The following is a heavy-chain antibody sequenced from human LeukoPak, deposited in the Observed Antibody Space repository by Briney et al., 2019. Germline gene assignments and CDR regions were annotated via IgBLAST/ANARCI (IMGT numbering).Heavy chain of an antibody. CDR2: IYYSGST. CDR1: GGSISSYY. V-gene: IGHV4-59*01. D-gene: IGHD3-22*01. Sequence: ASETLSLTCTVSGGSISSYYWSWIRQPPGKGLEWIGYIYYSGSTNYNPSLKSRVTVSVDTSKNQFSLKLSSVTAADTAVYYCARDADSSGYYFDYWGQGTLVTVSS. J-gene: IGHJ4*02. CDR3: ARDADSSGYYFDY.